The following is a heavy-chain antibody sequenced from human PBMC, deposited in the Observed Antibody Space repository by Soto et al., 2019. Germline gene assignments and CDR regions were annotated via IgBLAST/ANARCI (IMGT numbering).Heavy chain of an antibody. Sequence: SETLSLTCTVSGGSISSYYWSWIRQPPGKGLEWIGYIYYSGRTNYNPSLKSRVTISVDTSKNQFSLKLSSVTAADTAVYYCAREGCSGGSRYSDAFDIWGQGTMVTVSS. V-gene: IGHV4-59*01. CDR1: GGSISSYY. J-gene: IGHJ3*02. CDR2: IYYSGRT. D-gene: IGHD2-15*01. CDR3: AREGCSGGSRYSDAFDI.